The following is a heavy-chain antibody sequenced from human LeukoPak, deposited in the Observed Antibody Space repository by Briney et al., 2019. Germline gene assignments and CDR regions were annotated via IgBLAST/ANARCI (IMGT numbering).Heavy chain of an antibody. CDR2: IRSKEFGRTT. J-gene: IGHJ4*02. CDR1: GFTFEDYA. CDR3: ARSITGTGWKYYFDH. D-gene: IGHD1-14*01. Sequence: GGSLRLSCTTSGFTFEDYAMTWVRQAPGKGLEWVGFIRSKEFGRTTEYAASVKGRFTVSRDDSRGIAYLQMNSLKSEDTATYYCARSITGTGWKYYFDHWGQGTLITVSS. V-gene: IGHV3-49*04.